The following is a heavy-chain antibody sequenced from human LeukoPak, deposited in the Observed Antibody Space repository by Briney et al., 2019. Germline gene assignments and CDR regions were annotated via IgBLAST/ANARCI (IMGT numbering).Heavy chain of an antibody. V-gene: IGHV4-59*11. CDR1: GGSISGHY. CDR2: IYYSGST. J-gene: IGHJ5*02. D-gene: IGHD3-22*01. CDR3: ASVYYYDSSGFDP. Sequence: SETLSLTCTVSGGSISGHYWSWIRQPPGKGLEWIGYIYYSGSTNYNPSLKSRVTISVDTSKNQFSLKLSSVTAADTAVYYCASVYYYDSSGFDPWGQGTLVTVSS.